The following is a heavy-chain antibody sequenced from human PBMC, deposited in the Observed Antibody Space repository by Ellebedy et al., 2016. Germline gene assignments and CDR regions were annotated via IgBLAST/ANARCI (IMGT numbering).Heavy chain of an antibody. CDR2: ISSSNSYR. Sequence: GESLKISCAASGFTFSSYSMNWVRQAPGKGLEWVSCISSSNSYRYYADSVKGRITISRDNAKKSLYLHMNSLRAEDTAVYYCAREIVLVPAAIVSDLTTKFFYYNGMDVWGQGTTVTVSS. CDR1: GFTFSSYS. V-gene: IGHV3-21*01. CDR3: AREIVLVPAAIVSDLTTKFFYYNGMDV. D-gene: IGHD2-2*01. J-gene: IGHJ6*02.